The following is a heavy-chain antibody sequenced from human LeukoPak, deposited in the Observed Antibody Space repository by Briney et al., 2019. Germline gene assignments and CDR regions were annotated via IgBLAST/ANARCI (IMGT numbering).Heavy chain of an antibody. CDR1: GDSISSLF. CDR3: ARRGKYRYYDSSGYYRPYYYYYMDV. V-gene: IGHV4-4*07. J-gene: IGHJ6*03. Sequence: SETLSLTCTVSGDSISSLFLSWIRQPAGKGLEWIGRIYGSRSTTYNPSLKSRVTMSVDTSKNQFSLKLSSVTAADTAVYYCARRGKYRYYDSSGYYRPYYYYYMDVWGKGTTVTISS. CDR2: IYGSRST. D-gene: IGHD3-22*01.